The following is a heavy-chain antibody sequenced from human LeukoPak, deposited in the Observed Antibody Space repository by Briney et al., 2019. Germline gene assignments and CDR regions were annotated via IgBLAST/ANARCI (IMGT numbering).Heavy chain of an antibody. V-gene: IGHV1-69*13. J-gene: IGHJ5*02. D-gene: IGHD2-2*02. CDR2: IIPIFGTA. CDR1: NYTFASYG. Sequence: ASVKVSCKASNYTFASYGISWVRQAPGQGLEWVGGIIPIFGTAGYAQKFQGRVTITADESTSTAYMELSSLRSEDTAVYYCARDRALPAAIPNWFDPWGQGTLVTVSS. CDR3: ARDRALPAAIPNWFDP.